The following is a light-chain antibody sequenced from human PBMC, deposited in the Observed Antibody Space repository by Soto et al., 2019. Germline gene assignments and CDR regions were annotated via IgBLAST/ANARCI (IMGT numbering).Light chain of an antibody. CDR1: SSDIGSYNY. J-gene: IGLJ3*02. Sequence: QSALTQPRSVSGSPGQLVTISCTGTSSDIGSYNYVSWYQQHPGKAPKLMIYDVSKRPSGVPDRFSGSKSGNTASLTISGLQTEDEADYYCCTYAGSYLWVFGGGTKVTVL. V-gene: IGLV2-11*01. CDR2: DVS. CDR3: CTYAGSYLWV.